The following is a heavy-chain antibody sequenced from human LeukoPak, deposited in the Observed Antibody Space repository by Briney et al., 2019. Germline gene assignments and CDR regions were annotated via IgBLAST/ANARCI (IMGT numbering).Heavy chain of an antibody. CDR2: IYYSGST. Sequence: SETLSLTCTVSGGSISSYYWSWIRQPPGKGLEWIGYIYYSGSTNYNPSLKSRVTISVDTSKNQFSLKLSSVTAADTAVYYCARVGSELSGSYSSAYYYMDVWGKGTTVTISS. CDR3: ARVGSELSGSYSSAYYYMDV. J-gene: IGHJ6*03. CDR1: GGSISSYY. D-gene: IGHD1-26*01. V-gene: IGHV4-59*01.